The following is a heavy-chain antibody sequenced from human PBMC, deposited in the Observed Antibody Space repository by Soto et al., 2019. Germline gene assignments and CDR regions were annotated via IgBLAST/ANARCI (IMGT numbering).Heavy chain of an antibody. V-gene: IGHV1-8*01. Sequence: QVQLVQSGAEVKKPGASVKVSCKASGYTFTSYDINWVRQATGQGLEWMGWMNPNSGNTGYAQKFQGRVTMTRNTSTNTAYMELSSLRSEDTAVYYCARGKGRVTWISRGVGWFDPWGQGTLVTVSS. D-gene: IGHD5-12*01. CDR1: GYTFTSYD. CDR3: ARGKGRVTWISRGVGWFDP. CDR2: MNPNSGNT. J-gene: IGHJ5*02.